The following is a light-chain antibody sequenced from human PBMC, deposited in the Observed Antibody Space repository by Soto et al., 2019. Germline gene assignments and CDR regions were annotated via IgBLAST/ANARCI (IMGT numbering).Light chain of an antibody. CDR2: EAS. Sequence: DIQMTQSPSNLSASVGDRVTITCWASQSISSWLAWYQQKPGKAPKLLIHEASRLESGVPSRFSGSESGTEFTLTISGLHAEDFATYYCQQYNNFPLTFGGGTRVEIK. CDR3: QQYNNFPLT. CDR1: QSISSW. J-gene: IGKJ4*01. V-gene: IGKV1-5*01.